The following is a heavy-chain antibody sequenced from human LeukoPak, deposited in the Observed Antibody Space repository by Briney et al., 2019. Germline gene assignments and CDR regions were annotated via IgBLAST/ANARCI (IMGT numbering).Heavy chain of an antibody. D-gene: IGHD5-18*01. CDR3: GRWPPWIQLFDY. CDR2: ISSSSSTI. J-gene: IGHJ4*02. Sequence: GGSLRLSCAASGFTFSSYSMNWVRQAPGKGLEWVSYISSSSSTIYYADSVKGRFTISRDNAKNSLYLQMNSLRAEDTAVYYCGRWPPWIQLFDYWGQGPLVTFSS. V-gene: IGHV3-48*04. CDR1: GFTFSSYS.